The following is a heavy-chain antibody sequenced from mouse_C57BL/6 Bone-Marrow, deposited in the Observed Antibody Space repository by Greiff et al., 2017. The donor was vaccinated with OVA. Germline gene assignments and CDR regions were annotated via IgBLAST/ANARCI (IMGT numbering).Heavy chain of an antibody. V-gene: IGHV1-55*01. Sequence: QVQLQQPGAELVKPGASVKMSCKASGYTFTSYWITWVKQRPGQGLEWIGDIYPGSGSTNYNEKFKSKATLTVDTSSSTAYMQLSSLTSEDSAVYYCADYDYDEGAMDYWGQGTSVTVSS. CDR1: GYTFTSYW. CDR3: ADYDYDEGAMDY. J-gene: IGHJ4*01. CDR2: IYPGSGST. D-gene: IGHD2-4*01.